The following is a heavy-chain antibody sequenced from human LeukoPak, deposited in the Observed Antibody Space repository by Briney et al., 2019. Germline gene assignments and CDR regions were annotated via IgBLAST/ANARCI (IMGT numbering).Heavy chain of an antibody. V-gene: IGHV3-9*01. CDR1: GFTFDDYA. D-gene: IGHD6-19*01. CDR2: ISWNSGSI. J-gene: IGHJ4*02. Sequence: SLRLSCAASGFTFDDYAMHWVRQAPGKGLEWVSGISWNSGSIGYADSVKGRFTISRDNAKNSLYLQMNSLRAEDTALYYCAKIAVAGIVYFDYWGQGTLVTVSS. CDR3: AKIAVAGIVYFDY.